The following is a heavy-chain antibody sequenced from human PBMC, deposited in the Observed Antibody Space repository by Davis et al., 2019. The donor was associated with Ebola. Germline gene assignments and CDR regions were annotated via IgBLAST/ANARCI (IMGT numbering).Heavy chain of an antibody. Sequence: GEFLKISCAASGFTFSSYAMSWVRQAPGKGLEWVSAISGSGGSTYYADSVKGRFTSSRDNSKNTLYLQMNSLRAEDTAVYYCAKVGGYDNFDYWGQGTLVTVSS. D-gene: IGHD3-3*01. CDR2: ISGSGGST. CDR3: AKVGGYDNFDY. J-gene: IGHJ4*02. V-gene: IGHV3-23*01. CDR1: GFTFSSYA.